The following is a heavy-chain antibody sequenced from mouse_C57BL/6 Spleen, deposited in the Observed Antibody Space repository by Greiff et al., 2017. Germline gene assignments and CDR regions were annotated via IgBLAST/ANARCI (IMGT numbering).Heavy chain of an antibody. Sequence: EVKLVESGGGLVKPGGSLKLSCAASGFTFSDYGMHWVRQAPEKGLEWVAYISSGSSTIYYADTVKGRFTISRDNAKNTLFLQMTSLRSEDTAMYYCARDWANYFGYWGQGTTLTVSS. CDR3: ARDWANYFGY. D-gene: IGHD4-1*01. CDR2: ISSGSSTI. V-gene: IGHV5-17*01. CDR1: GFTFSDYG. J-gene: IGHJ2*01.